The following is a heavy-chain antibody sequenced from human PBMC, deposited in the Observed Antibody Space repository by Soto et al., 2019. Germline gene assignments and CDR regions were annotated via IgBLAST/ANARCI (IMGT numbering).Heavy chain of an antibody. CDR2: ISDRGST. CDR1: GGSIDYYY. J-gene: IGHJ6*02. V-gene: IGHV4-59*01. D-gene: IGHD3-10*01. Sequence: PSETLSLTCTVPGGSIDYYYWNWIRQPPGKGLEWLGYISDRGSTRYNPSLRSRVTFSVDTSKNHFSLKLNSVTAADTAVYYCAGEGTAWFPSYGIDVWGQGTAVTVSS. CDR3: AGEGTAWFPSYGIDV.